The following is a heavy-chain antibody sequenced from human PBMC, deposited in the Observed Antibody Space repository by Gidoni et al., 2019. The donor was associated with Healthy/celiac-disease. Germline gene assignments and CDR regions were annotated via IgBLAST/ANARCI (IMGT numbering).Heavy chain of an antibody. CDR3: AREGLGLSSGGRVLDY. D-gene: IGHD2-15*01. V-gene: IGHV3-30-3*01. J-gene: IGHJ4*02. CDR2: ISYDGSNK. CDR1: GFTFSSYA. Sequence: QVQLVESGGGVVQPGRSLRLSCAASGFTFSSYAMHWVRQAPGKGLEWVAVISYDGSNKYYADSVKGRFTISRDNSKNTLYLQMNSLRAEDTAVYYCAREGLGLSSGGRVLDYWGQGTLVTVSS.